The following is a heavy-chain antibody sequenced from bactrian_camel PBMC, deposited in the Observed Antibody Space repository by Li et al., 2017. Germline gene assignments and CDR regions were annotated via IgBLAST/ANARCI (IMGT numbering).Heavy chain of an antibody. V-gene: IGHV3-2*01. CDR3: ATDRMTAIQARGMLRT. CDR1: GFTSSSYF. Sequence: VRLVESGGGLVQPGGSLRLSCAASGFTSSSYFMTWVRQAPGKGLEWVSSIYRDVSHTYYRDSVKGRFTISRDDVKNMVYLQMNSLKSEDSALYYCATDRMTAIQARGMLRTGARGPRSPSP. CDR2: IYRDVSHT. J-gene: IGHJ4*01. D-gene: IGHD3*01.